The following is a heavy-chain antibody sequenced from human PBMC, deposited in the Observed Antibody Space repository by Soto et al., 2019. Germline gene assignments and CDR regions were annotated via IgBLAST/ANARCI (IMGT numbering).Heavy chain of an antibody. CDR3: ARRLGYSSGWAGMDV. J-gene: IGHJ6*02. D-gene: IGHD6-19*01. V-gene: IGHV5-51*01. Sequence: GESLKISCKGSGYIFTDHWIGWVRQKPGKGLEWMGIIWPGDSDTRYSPSFQGQVTISADKSISTAYLQWSSLKASDTAMYYCARRLGYSSGWAGMDVWGQGTTVTVSS. CDR2: IWPGDSDT. CDR1: GYIFTDHW.